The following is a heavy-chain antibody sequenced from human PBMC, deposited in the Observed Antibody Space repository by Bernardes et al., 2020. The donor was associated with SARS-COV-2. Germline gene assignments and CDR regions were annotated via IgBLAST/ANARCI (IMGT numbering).Heavy chain of an antibody. D-gene: IGHD3-3*01. CDR2: IYYSGST. V-gene: IGHV4-31*03. CDR1: GGSSSGCYY. Sequence: SETLSLTCTVSGGSSSGCYYWSWIRQHPGKGLEWIGYIYYSGSTYYNPSLKSRVTISVDTSKNQFSLKLSSVTAADTAVYYCARVHSITIFGVVGRFDPWGQGTLVTVSS. CDR3: ARVHSITIFGVVGRFDP. J-gene: IGHJ5*02.